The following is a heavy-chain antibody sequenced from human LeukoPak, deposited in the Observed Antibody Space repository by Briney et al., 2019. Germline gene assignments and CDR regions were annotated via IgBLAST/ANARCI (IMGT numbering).Heavy chain of an antibody. V-gene: IGHV3-33*01. CDR3: ARDGDPTTVTPDY. CDR2: IWYYGRNK. CDR1: GFTFSRYH. Sequence: GVPLRLSCAASGFTFSRYHTHWVRQAPGKGLEWVADIWYYGRNKYYADSEKGRFTISRDNSKSTLYLRMNSLRAEDTAVYYCARDGDPTTVTPDYWGQGTLVTVSS. D-gene: IGHD4-17*01. J-gene: IGHJ4*02.